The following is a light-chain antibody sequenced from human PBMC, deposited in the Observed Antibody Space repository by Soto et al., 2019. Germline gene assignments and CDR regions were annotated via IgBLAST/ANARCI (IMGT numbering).Light chain of an antibody. CDR1: QSVSSSN. CDR2: RTS. CDR3: QQYNNWPRAT. J-gene: IGKJ4*01. V-gene: IGKV3-15*01. Sequence: EIVLTQSPGTLSLSPGERATLSCRAGQSVSSSNLAWYQQKPGQAPRLLMFRTSSRATGFPARFSGSGSGTEFNLTISSLQSEDFGVYYCQQYNNWPRATFGGGTKVDIK.